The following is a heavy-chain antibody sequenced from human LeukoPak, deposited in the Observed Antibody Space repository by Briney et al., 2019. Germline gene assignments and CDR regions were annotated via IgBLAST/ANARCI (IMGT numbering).Heavy chain of an antibody. D-gene: IGHD6-19*01. CDR1: GFTVSDNY. J-gene: IGHJ3*02. V-gene: IGHV3-53*01. CDR3: ARDQCDI. Sequence: GGSLRLSCAASGFTVSDNYMSWVRQAPGKGLEGVSVIYSGCSTYYADSVEGRFTVSRDNSKNTLYLQINSLRAEDTAVYYCARDQCDIWGQGTMVTVSS. CDR2: IYSGCST.